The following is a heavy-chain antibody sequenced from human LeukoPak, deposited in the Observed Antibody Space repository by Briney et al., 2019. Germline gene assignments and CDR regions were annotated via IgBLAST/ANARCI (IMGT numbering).Heavy chain of an antibody. Sequence: ASVKVSCKAPGYTFSSYGISWVRQAPGQGLEWLGWISAYNGNTNYAQKLQGRVTMTTDTSTTTAYMELRSLRSDDTAVYYCARDPGIAAAGTYFDYWGQGTLVTVSS. V-gene: IGHV1-18*01. CDR1: GYTFSSYG. J-gene: IGHJ4*02. CDR2: ISAYNGNT. D-gene: IGHD6-13*01. CDR3: ARDPGIAAAGTYFDY.